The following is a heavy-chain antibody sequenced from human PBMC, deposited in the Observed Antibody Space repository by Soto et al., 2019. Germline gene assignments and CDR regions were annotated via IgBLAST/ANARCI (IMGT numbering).Heavy chain of an antibody. V-gene: IGHV3-30*18. CDR1: GFTFSSYG. CDR2: ISYDGSNK. CDR3: AKGYYDFWSGYYWGLAFDYRMDV. Sequence: GGSLRLSCAASGFTFSSYGMHWVRQAPGKGLEWVAVISYDGSNKYYADSVKGRFTISRDNSKNTLYLQMNSLRAEDTAVYYCAKGYYDFWSGYYWGLAFDYRMDVWGQGTKVTGSS. D-gene: IGHD3-3*01. J-gene: IGHJ6*02.